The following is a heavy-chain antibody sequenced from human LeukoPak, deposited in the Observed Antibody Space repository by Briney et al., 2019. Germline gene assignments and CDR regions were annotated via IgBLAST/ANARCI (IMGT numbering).Heavy chain of an antibody. J-gene: IGHJ3*02. CDR3: ARDKGLSGYYPGAFDI. D-gene: IGHD3-22*01. CDR1: GGSISSSNW. CDR2: SYHSGGT. Sequence: PSGTLSLTCAVSGGSISSSNWWSWFLQPPGRVLEGIVESYHSGGTNYNPSLNRRVTISVDKSKKHVSLKLSSVTAADTAVYYCARDKGLSGYYPGAFDIWGQGTMVTVSS. V-gene: IGHV4-4*02.